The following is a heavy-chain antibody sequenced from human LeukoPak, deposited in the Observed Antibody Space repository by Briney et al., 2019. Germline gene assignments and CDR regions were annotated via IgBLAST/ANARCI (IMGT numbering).Heavy chain of an antibody. CDR2: IKQDGSEK. CDR3: ARVGRGSSWYVIDY. CDR1: GFTFSSYW. J-gene: IGHJ4*02. V-gene: IGHV3-7*01. Sequence: GGSLRLSCAASGFTFSSYWMSWVRQAPGKGLEWVANIKQDGSEKYYVDSVKGRFTISRDNAKNSLYLQMNSLRAEDTAVYYCARVGRGSSWYVIDYWGQGTLVTVSS. D-gene: IGHD6-13*01.